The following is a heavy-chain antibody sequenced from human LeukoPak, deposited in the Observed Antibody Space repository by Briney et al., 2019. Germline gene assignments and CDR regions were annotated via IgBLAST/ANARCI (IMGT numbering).Heavy chain of an antibody. CDR3: ARSPSSGCPEDY. D-gene: IGHD6-19*01. V-gene: IGHV3-23*01. Sequence: GGSLRLSCAASGFTFSSYVMTWVRQAPGKGLEWVSAISGSGGSTYYADSVKGRFTISRDNSKNTLYLQMNSLRAEDTAVYYCARSPSSGCPEDYWGQGTLVTVSS. CDR1: GFTFSSYV. CDR2: ISGSGGST. J-gene: IGHJ4*02.